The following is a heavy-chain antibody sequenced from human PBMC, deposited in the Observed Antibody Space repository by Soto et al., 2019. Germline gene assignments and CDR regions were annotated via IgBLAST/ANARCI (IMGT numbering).Heavy chain of an antibody. Sequence: SVKVSFKASGYTFTGYYMHWVRQSPGQGLEWMGWINPNSGGTNYAQKFQGWVTMTRDTSISTAYMELSRLRSDDTAVYYCARAEFWSGYYRSYYYYYGMDVWGQGTTVTVSS. J-gene: IGHJ6*02. D-gene: IGHD3-3*01. CDR1: GYTFTGYY. V-gene: IGHV1-2*04. CDR3: ARAEFWSGYYRSYYYYYGMDV. CDR2: INPNSGGT.